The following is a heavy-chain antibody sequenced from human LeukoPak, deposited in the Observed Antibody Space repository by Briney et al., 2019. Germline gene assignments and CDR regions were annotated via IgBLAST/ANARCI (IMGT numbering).Heavy chain of an antibody. CDR2: ISYDGSNK. D-gene: IGHD3-9*01. V-gene: IGHV3-30-3*01. Sequence: QPGGSLRLSCAASGFTFSSYAMHWVRQAPGKGLEWVAVISYDGSNKYYADSVKGRFTISRDNSKNTLYLQMNSLRAEDTAVYYCARGVSYYDILTGYPKYYYYGMDVWGQGTTVTVSS. CDR1: GFTFSSYA. J-gene: IGHJ6*02. CDR3: ARGVSYYDILTGYPKYYYYGMDV.